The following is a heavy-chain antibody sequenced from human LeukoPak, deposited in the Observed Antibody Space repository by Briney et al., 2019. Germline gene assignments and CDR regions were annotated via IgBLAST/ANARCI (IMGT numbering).Heavy chain of an antibody. V-gene: IGHV3-21*01. CDR3: ARDFSGSSHPIYAFDI. CDR1: GFTFSSYS. CDR2: ISSSSSYI. J-gene: IGHJ3*02. D-gene: IGHD1-26*01. Sequence: GGSLRLSCAASGFTFSSYSMNWVRQAPGKGLEWVSSISSSSSYIYYADSVKGRFTISRDNAKNSLYLQMNSLRAEDTAVYYCARDFSGSSHPIYAFDIWGQGTMVTVSS.